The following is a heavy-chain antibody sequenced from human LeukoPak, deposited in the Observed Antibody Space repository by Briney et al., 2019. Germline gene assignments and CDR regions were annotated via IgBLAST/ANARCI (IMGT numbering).Heavy chain of an antibody. V-gene: IGHV1-2*02. CDR3: ARYPFRIGGENWFDP. CDR1: GYTFTGYY. CDR2: INPNSGST. Sequence: ASVKVSCKASGYTFTGYYIHWVRQAPGQGLEWMGWINPNSGSTNYAQRFQGRVNVTTDTSISTAYMELSRLRSDDTAVDYCARYPFRIGGENWFDPWGQGTLVTVSS. J-gene: IGHJ5*02. D-gene: IGHD2-21*01.